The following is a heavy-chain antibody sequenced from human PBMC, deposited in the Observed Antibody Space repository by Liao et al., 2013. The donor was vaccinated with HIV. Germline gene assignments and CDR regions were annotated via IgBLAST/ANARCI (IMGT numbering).Heavy chain of an antibody. J-gene: IGHJ5*02. Sequence: QVQLQESGPGLVKPSQTLSLTCTISGGSMSNGSSYWSWIRQPAGEGLEWIGRVHTSGSTNYHASLKSRVAISVDRSKNQFSLELRSVTAADTAVYYCARGDLTIEDGDWFDPWGQGILVTVSS. CDR2: VHTSGST. V-gene: IGHV4-61*02. D-gene: IGHD4/OR15-4a*01. CDR3: ARGDLTIEDGDWFDP. CDR1: GGSMSNGSSY.